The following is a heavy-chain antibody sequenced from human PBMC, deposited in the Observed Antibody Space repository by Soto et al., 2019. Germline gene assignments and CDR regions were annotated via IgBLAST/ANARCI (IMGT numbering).Heavy chain of an antibody. D-gene: IGHD6-13*01. V-gene: IGHV4-61*01. J-gene: IGHJ4*02. CDR3: ARGGGSPYHNHEFDF. Sequence: SETLSLTCSVSGGSVGSGSDYWSWIRQPPGKGLEWIGYIYYSGSTNYNPSLKSRVTISVDTSKNQFSLKLSSVTAADTAVYHCARGGGSPYHNHEFDFWGQGTRVTVSS. CDR2: IYYSGST. CDR1: GGSVGSGSDY.